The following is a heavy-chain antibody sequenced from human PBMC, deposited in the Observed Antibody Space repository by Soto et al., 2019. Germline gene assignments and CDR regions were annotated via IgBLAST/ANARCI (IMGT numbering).Heavy chain of an antibody. Sequence: QVQLVQSGAEVKKPGASVKVSCKASGYTFTSYGISWVRQAPGQGLEWMGWISAYNGNTNYAQKLQGKVTMTTDTSTSTAYMELRSLRSDDTAVYYCARDSNSAVAGTRGDYWGQGSLVTVSS. D-gene: IGHD6-19*01. CDR1: GYTFTSYG. J-gene: IGHJ4*02. V-gene: IGHV1-18*01. CDR2: ISAYNGNT. CDR3: ARDSNSAVAGTRGDY.